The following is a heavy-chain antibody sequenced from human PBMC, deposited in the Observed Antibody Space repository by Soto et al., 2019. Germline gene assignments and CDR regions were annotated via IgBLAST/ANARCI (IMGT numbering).Heavy chain of an antibody. D-gene: IGHD1-26*01. CDR2: ISYDGNNK. CDR3: ARDLYGSGSDDY. J-gene: IGHJ4*02. Sequence: QVQLVESGGGVVQPGRSLRLSCAASGFTLSSYVMHWVRQAPGKGLEWVAVISYDGNNKYYADSVKGRFTVSRDNSKNTKYLQMNSWRAEETAVNYCARDLYGSGSDDYWGQGTLVTVS. CDR1: GFTLSSYV. V-gene: IGHV3-30-3*01.